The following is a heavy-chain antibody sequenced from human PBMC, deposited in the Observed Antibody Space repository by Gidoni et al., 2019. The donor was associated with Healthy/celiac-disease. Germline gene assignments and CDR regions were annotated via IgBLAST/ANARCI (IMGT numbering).Heavy chain of an antibody. CDR1: GFTFSSYS. Sequence: EVQLVESGGGLVKPGGSLRLSCAASGFTFSSYSMNWVRQAPGKGLEWVSSISSSSSYIYYADSVKGRFTISRDNAKNSLYLQMNSLRAEDTAVYYCARGGDYPFYYYYYGMDVWGQGTTVTVSS. J-gene: IGHJ6*02. CDR2: ISSSSSYI. D-gene: IGHD3-10*01. CDR3: ARGGDYPFYYYYYGMDV. V-gene: IGHV3-21*01.